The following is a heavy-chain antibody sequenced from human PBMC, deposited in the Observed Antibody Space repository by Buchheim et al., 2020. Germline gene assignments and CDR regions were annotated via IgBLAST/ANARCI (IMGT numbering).Heavy chain of an antibody. J-gene: IGHJ6*02. CDR1: GGTFSSYA. Sequence: QVQLVQSGAEVKKPGSSVKVSCKASGGTFSSYAISWVRQAPGQGLEWMGRIIPILGIANYAQKFQGRVTITADKSTSTADMELSSLRSEDTAVYYCARDWGGSGYYYDSSGYYYGMDVWGQGTT. CDR3: ARDWGGSGYYYDSSGYYYGMDV. V-gene: IGHV1-69*04. CDR2: IIPILGIA. D-gene: IGHD3-22*01.